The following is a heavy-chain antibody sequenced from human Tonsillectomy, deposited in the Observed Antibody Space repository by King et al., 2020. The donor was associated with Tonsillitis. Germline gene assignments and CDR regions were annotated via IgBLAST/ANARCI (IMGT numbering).Heavy chain of an antibody. CDR2: IIPSLGIA. D-gene: IGHD1-14*01. J-gene: IGHJ6*03. V-gene: IGHV1-69*09. CDR1: GGTFSSYA. Sequence: QLVQSGAEVKKPGSSVNVSFKASGGTFSSYAISWVLQAPGQGLEWMGRIIPSLGIANYAQKFQGRVTITADKSTSTAYMALSSLRSEDTALDYCARQFSNIPEYYYYYMDVWGKGTTVTVSS. CDR3: ARQFSNIPEYYYYYMDV.